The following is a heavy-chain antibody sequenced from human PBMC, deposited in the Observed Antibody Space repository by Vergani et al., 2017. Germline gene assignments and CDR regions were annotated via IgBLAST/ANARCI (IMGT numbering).Heavy chain of an antibody. CDR3: ARACGGDCYSPATPPDDAFDI. V-gene: IGHV3-48*01. D-gene: IGHD2-21*01. CDR1: GFTFSSYS. Sequence: EVQLVESGGGLVQPGGSLRLSCAASGFTFSSYSMNWVRQAPGKGLEWVSYISSSSSTIYYADSVKGRFTISRDNAKNSLYLQMNSLGAEDTAVYYCARACGGDCYSPATPPDDAFDIWGQGTMVTVSS. J-gene: IGHJ3*02. CDR2: ISSSSSTI.